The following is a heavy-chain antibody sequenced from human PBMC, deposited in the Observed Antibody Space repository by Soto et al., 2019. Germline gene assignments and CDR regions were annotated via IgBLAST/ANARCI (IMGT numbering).Heavy chain of an antibody. CDR3: ARELMTTVTYFDY. CDR2: TRNKVNSYTT. CDR1: GFTFSAHY. V-gene: IGHV3-72*01. Sequence: PGGSLRLSCAASGFTFSAHYMDWVRQAPGKGLEWVGRTRNKVNSYTTEYAASVKGRFTISRDDSKNSLYPQMNSLKAEDTAVYYCARELMTTVTYFDYWGQGTLVTVSS. J-gene: IGHJ4*02. D-gene: IGHD4-17*01.